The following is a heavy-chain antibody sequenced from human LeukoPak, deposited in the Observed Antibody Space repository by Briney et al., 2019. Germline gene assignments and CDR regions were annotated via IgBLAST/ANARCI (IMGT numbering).Heavy chain of an antibody. J-gene: IGHJ4*02. D-gene: IGHD2-21*02. V-gene: IGHV3-20*04. Sequence: GGSLRLSCAASGFTFDDYGMSWVRQAPGKGLEWVSGINWNGGSTGYADSVKGRFTISRDNAKNSLYLQMNSLRAEDTALYYCARDPGNCGGDCYNDYWGQGTLVTVSS. CDR3: ARDPGNCGGDCYNDY. CDR2: INWNGGST. CDR1: GFTFDDYG.